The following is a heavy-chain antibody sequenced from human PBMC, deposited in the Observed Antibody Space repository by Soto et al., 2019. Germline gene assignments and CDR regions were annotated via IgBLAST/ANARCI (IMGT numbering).Heavy chain of an antibody. J-gene: IGHJ4*02. Sequence: SETLSLTCTVSGGSISSSSYYWGWIRQPPGKGLEWIGSIYYSGSTYYNPSLKSRVTISVDTSKNQFSLKLSSVTAADTAVYYCARLVVAATDAFDYWGQGTLVTVSS. V-gene: IGHV4-39*01. CDR2: IYYSGST. CDR1: GGSISSSSYY. D-gene: IGHD2-15*01. CDR3: ARLVVAATDAFDY.